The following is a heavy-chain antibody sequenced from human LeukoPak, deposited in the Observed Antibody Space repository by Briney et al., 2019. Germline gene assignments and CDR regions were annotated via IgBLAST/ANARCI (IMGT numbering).Heavy chain of an antibody. CDR1: GGSISSYY. D-gene: IGHD4-23*01. J-gene: IGHJ3*02. CDR3: ARVGTTVVTRGAFDI. CDR2: IYYSGST. V-gene: IGHV4-59*01. Sequence: SETLSLTCTVSGGSISSYYWSWIRQPPGKGLEWIGYIYYSGSTNYNPSLKSRVTISVDTSKNQFSLKLSSVTAADTAVYYCARVGTTVVTRGAFDIWGQGTMVTVSS.